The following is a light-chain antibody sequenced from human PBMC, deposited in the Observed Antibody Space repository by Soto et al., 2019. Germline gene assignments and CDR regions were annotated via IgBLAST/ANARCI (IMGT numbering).Light chain of an antibody. Sequence: DIQMTQSPSSLSASLGDRVTITCRASQSISSSLNWHQQRPGKAPKLLIYAASNLQSGVPSRFSGSGSGTDFTLAISSLQPEDFATYHCQQSYSTPWTFGHGTKVDIK. CDR3: QQSYSTPWT. CDR2: AAS. CDR1: QSISSS. J-gene: IGKJ1*01. V-gene: IGKV1-39*01.